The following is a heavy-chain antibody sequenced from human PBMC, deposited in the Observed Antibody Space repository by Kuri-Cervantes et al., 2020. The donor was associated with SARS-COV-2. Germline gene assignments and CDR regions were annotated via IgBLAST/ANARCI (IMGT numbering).Heavy chain of an antibody. D-gene: IGHD3-16*01. V-gene: IGHV2-5*02. CDR2: IYWDDDK. J-gene: IGHJ5*02. Sequence: SGPTLVKPTQTLTLTCTFSGFSLSSTAVGVGWIRQPLGKALEWLADIYWDDDKRYSPSLKSRLTISKDTSKSHVVLTMTNMDPVDTATYYCPRIYNTRVAAGEFDYVTWGQGTLVTVSS. CDR1: GFSLSSTAVG. CDR3: PRIYNTRVAAGEFDYVT.